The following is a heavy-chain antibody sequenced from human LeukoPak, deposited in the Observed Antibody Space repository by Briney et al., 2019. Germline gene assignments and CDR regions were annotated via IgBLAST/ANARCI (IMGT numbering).Heavy chain of an antibody. CDR3: ARDGSGSYYRDFDY. CDR1: GGTFSSYA. CDR2: IIPIFGTA. D-gene: IGHD3-10*01. Sequence: GASVNVSCKASGGTFSSYAISWVRQAPGQGREWMGGIIPIFGTANYAQKFQGRVTITADESTSTAYMELSSLRSEDTAVYYCARDGSGSYYRDFDYWGRGTLVTVSS. J-gene: IGHJ4*02. V-gene: IGHV1-69*13.